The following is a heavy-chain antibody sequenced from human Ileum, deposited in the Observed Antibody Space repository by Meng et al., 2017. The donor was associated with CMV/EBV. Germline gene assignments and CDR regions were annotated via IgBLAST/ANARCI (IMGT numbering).Heavy chain of an antibody. CDR1: AGAITGGGYS. V-gene: IGHV4-31*02. CDR3: ARGGSNSAGYYSPFY. D-gene: IGHD3-22*01. J-gene: IGHJ4*02. Sequence: AGAITGGGYSWNWIRQRTGKGREGIGSISYSGNAYSSPSLKSRLTISADTSSNQFSLKLSSVTAADTDVYYCARGGSNSAGYYSPFYWGQGTLVTVSS. CDR2: ISYSGNA.